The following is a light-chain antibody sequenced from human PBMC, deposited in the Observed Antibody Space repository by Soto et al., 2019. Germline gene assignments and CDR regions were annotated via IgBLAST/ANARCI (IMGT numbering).Light chain of an antibody. CDR3: QQYMWT. J-gene: IGKJ1*01. CDR1: DSISSW. V-gene: IGKV1-5*03. Sequence: DIQMTQSPSTLSAFVGDRVTITCRASDSISSWLAWYQQKPGKAPKLLIYKAYNLASGVPSRFSGSGSGTEFTLTISSLQPDDSATYYCQQYMWTFGQGTKVDIK. CDR2: KAY.